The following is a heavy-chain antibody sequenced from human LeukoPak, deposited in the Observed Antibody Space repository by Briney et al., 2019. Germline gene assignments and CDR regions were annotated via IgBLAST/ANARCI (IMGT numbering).Heavy chain of an antibody. D-gene: IGHD5-12*01. CDR2: IYYSGST. V-gene: IGHV4-30-4*01. CDR3: ASTIRARVATDGAPFDY. J-gene: IGHJ4*02. Sequence: SETLSLTCTVSGGSISSGDYYWSWIRQPPGKGLEWIGYIYYSGSTYYNPSLKSRVTISVDTSKNQFSLKLSSVTAADTAVYYCASTIRARVATDGAPFDYWGQGTLVTVSS. CDR1: GGSISSGDYY.